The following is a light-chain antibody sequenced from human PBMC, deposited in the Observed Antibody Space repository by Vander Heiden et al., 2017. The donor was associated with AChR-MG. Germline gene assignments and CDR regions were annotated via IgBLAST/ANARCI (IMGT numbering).Light chain of an antibody. Sequence: IQMTQSPSPLSASVGARVTITCRASQSISSYVNWYQQKPGKPPKLLSYAASSLQTWVPSRFRGSGSGTYFTLTISSLQPEDFATYYFQQGYSTPPWTFGQGTKVEIK. CDR2: AAS. V-gene: IGKV1-39*01. CDR3: QQGYSTPPWT. J-gene: IGKJ1*01. CDR1: QSISSY.